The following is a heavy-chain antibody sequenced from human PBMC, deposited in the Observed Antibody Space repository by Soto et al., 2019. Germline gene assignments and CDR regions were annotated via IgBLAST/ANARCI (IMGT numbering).Heavy chain of an antibody. J-gene: IGHJ6*02. CDR1: GFAVSSNY. CDR3: VRDKAYYGSGSLYGMDV. CDR2: IYSIANT. V-gene: IGHV3-53*01. Sequence: SLRLSCAASGFAVSSNYMSWVRQAPGKGPEWVSVIYSIANTNYADSVKGRFTISRDNSKNTLYLHMNSLRVEDTAVYYCVRDKAYYGSGSLYGMDVWGQGTTVTVSS. D-gene: IGHD3-10*01.